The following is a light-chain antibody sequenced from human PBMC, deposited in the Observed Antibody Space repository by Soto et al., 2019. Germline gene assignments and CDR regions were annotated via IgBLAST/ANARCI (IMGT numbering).Light chain of an antibody. CDR2: DNT. J-gene: IGLJ1*01. CDR1: SSNIGAGYD. V-gene: IGLV1-40*01. CDR3: QSYDSSLSGYV. Sequence: QSVLTQPPSVSAAPGQKVTISCSGSSSNIGAGYDVHWYQQLPGTAPKVLIYDNTIRPSGVPDRFSGSKSDTSASLAITGLQAEDEADYYCQSYDSSLSGYVFGTGTKLTVL.